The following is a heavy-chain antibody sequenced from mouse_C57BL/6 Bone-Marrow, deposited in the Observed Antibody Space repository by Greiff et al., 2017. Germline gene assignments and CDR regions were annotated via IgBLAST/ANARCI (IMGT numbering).Heavy chain of an antibody. V-gene: IGHV5-4*01. CDR1: GFTFSSYA. Sequence: EVQLQESGGGLVKPGGSLKLSCAASGFTFSSYAMSWVRQTPEKRLEWVATISDGGSYTYYPDNVKGRFPIARDNAKNNLYLQMSHLKSEDTAMYYGARVLYYGLDYWGQGTTLTVSS. CDR2: ISDGGSYT. D-gene: IGHD1-1*01. J-gene: IGHJ2*01. CDR3: ARVLYYGLDY.